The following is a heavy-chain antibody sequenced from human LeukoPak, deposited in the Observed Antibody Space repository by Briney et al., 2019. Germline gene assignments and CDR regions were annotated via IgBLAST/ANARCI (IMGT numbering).Heavy chain of an antibody. CDR1: GGSIRSYY. CDR2: FYYSGST. D-gene: IGHD6-19*01. CDR3: AREYSSGWYFEY. Sequence: SETLSLTCTVSGGSIRSYYWSWIRQPPGKGLEWIGYFYYSGSTNYNPSLKSRVTISLDTSKNQSSLNLNSVTAADTAVYYCAREYSSGWYFEYWGQGTLVTVSS. J-gene: IGHJ4*02. V-gene: IGHV4-59*01.